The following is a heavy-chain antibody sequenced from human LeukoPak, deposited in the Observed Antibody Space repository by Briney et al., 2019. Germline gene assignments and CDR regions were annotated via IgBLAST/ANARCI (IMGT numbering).Heavy chain of an antibody. Sequence: TGGSLRLSCAASGFTFSSYWMHWVRQAPGKGLVWVSRINSDGSSTSYADPVKGRFTISRDNAKNTLYLQMNSLRAEDTAAYYCARRSAAKDAFDIWGQGTMVTVSS. CDR1: GFTFSSYW. V-gene: IGHV3-74*01. CDR2: INSDGSST. J-gene: IGHJ3*02. CDR3: ARRSAAKDAFDI. D-gene: IGHD6-25*01.